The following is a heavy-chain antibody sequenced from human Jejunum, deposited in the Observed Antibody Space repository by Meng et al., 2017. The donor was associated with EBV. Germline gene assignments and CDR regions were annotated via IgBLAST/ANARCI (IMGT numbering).Heavy chain of an antibody. Sequence: QVQLVESGGGVVQPAGSLRLSCAASGFTFSSYGMHWVRQAPGKGLEWVAVIYYDGSNKYYTDSVKGRFTISRDNSKNTLDLQMNSLRAEDTAVYYCARGRGPLEYFFDYWGQGTLVTVSS. CDR3: ARGRGPLEYFFDY. CDR2: IYYDGSNK. V-gene: IGHV3-33*01. J-gene: IGHJ4*02. CDR1: GFTFSSYG. D-gene: IGHD3-10*01.